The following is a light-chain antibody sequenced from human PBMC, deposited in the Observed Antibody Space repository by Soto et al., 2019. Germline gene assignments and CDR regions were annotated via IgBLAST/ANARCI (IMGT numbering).Light chain of an antibody. V-gene: IGKV1-5*03. CDR2: KAP. CDR3: HQYKSYWT. J-gene: IGKJ1*01. Sequence: DIQMTQSPSTLSASIGDRVTITCRASQNINTWLAWYQQQPGKAPRLLSYKAPSLQSGVPSRFSGTGSGTEFTLTISSLQPDDFATYYCHQYKSYWTFGQGTKVEIK. CDR1: QNINTW.